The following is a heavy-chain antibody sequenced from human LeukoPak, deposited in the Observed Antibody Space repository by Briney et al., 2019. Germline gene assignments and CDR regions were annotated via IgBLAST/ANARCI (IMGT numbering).Heavy chain of an antibody. Sequence: SETLSLTCTASGGSISSGSYYWSWIRQPAGKGLEWIGRIYTSGSTNYNPSLMSRVTISVDTSKNQFSLRLSSVTAADTAVYYCARDGYNRVQDYWGQGTLVTVSS. CDR3: ARDGYNRVQDY. J-gene: IGHJ4*02. CDR2: IYTSGST. D-gene: IGHD5-24*01. CDR1: GGSISSGSYY. V-gene: IGHV4-61*02.